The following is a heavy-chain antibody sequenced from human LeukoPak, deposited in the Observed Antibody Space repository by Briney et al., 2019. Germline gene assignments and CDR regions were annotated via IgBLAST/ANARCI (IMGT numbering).Heavy chain of an antibody. CDR3: ARSPAVAGPWYYFDF. D-gene: IGHD6-19*01. V-gene: IGHV4-59*08. CDR2: IYYSAST. J-gene: IGHJ4*02. Sequence: KPSETLSLTCTVSGRSISSYYWSCIRHPPGKGLEWIGYIYYSASTNYNPSLKSRVTISVDPSKNQFSLKLSSVTAADTAVYYCARSPAVAGPWYYFDFWGQGTLVTVSS. CDR1: GRSISSYY.